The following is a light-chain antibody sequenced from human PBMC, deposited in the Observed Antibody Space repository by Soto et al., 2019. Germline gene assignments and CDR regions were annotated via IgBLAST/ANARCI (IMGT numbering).Light chain of an antibody. V-gene: IGKV3-20*01. J-gene: IGKJ2*02. CDR3: QQYGSSQCT. Sequence: EIVLTQSPGTLSLSPGERATLSCRASQSVSSSYLAWYQQKPGQAPRLLIYGASSRATGIPDRFSGSGSGTDFTLTISRLEPEDFAVYDCQQYGSSQCTFGQGTKLEIK. CDR2: GAS. CDR1: QSVSSSY.